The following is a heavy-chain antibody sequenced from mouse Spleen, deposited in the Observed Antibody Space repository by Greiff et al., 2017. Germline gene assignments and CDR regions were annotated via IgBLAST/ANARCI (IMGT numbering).Heavy chain of an antibody. D-gene: IGHD1-1*02. J-gene: IGHJ4*01. CDR1: GYTFTSYG. V-gene: IGHV1-81*01. CDR3: ARAGYGLYAMDY. Sequence: QVQLKQSGAELARPGASVKLSCKASGYTFTSYGISWVKQRTGQGLEWIGEIYPRSGNTYYNEKFKGKATLTADKSSSTAYMELRSLTSEDSAVYFCARAGYGLYAMDYWGQGTSVTVSS. CDR2: IYPRSGNT.